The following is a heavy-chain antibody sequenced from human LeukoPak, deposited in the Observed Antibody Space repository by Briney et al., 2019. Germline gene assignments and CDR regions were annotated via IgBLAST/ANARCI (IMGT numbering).Heavy chain of an antibody. J-gene: IGHJ5*01. CDR3: ARGRGXXWXXXWFD. V-gene: IGHV4-39*07. Sequence: KPSETLSLTCTVSRGSISSSAYYWGWIRQPPGKGLEWIGTIYYSGNTYYSPSLKSRVTISVDTSKNQFSLKLSSVTAADTAVYYCARGRGXXWXXXWFD. CDR2: IYYSGNT. CDR1: RGSISSSAYY.